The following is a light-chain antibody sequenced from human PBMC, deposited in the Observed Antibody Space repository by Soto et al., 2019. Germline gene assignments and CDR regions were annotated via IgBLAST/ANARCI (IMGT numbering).Light chain of an antibody. CDR2: YVS. J-gene: IGKJ2*01. Sequence: DIALTQSPDSLVVSLGERATITCKTGRTVLSTSNNKNYLAWYQQRPGQPPKLLMYYVSTRASGVPDRFIGSGSATEFTLTVAGLQPEDVAVYYCHQYYSSPYSFGQGTRLEI. CDR1: RTVLSTSNNKNY. CDR3: HQYYSSPYS. V-gene: IGKV4-1*01.